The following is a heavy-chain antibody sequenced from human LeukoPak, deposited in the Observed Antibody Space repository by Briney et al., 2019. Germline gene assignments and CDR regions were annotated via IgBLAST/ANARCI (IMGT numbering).Heavy chain of an antibody. CDR2: ISAYNGNT. D-gene: IGHD3-22*01. V-gene: IGHV1-18*01. Sequence: GASVKVSCKASGYTFTSYGVSWVRQAPGQGLEWMGWISAYNGNTNYAQKLQGRVTMTTDTSTSTAYMELRSLRSDDTAVYYCARDEDYDSTSYYLHYYYAMDVWGQGTTVTVSS. CDR1: GYTFTSYG. J-gene: IGHJ6*02. CDR3: ARDEDYDSTSYYLHYYYAMDV.